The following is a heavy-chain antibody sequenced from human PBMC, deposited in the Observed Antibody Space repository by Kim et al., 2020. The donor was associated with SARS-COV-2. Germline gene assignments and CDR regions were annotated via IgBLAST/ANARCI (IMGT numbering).Heavy chain of an antibody. J-gene: IGHJ5*02. CDR1: GYTFTGYY. CDR3: ARDDSGGDLLASFDP. V-gene: IGHV1-2*02. D-gene: IGHD3-10*01. CDR2: INPNSGGT. Sequence: ASVKVSCKASGYTFTGYYMHWVRQAPGQGLEWMGWINPNSGGTNYAQKFQGRVTMTRDTSISTAYMELSRLRSDDTAVYYCARDDSGGDLLASFDPWGQGTLVTVSS.